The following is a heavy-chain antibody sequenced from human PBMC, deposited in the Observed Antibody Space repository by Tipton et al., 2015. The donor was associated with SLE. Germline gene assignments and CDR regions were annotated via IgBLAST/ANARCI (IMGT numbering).Heavy chain of an antibody. J-gene: IGHJ3*02. D-gene: IGHD4-17*01. CDR1: GFTFSSYG. CDR3: AKDVERDYVDSGASDAFDI. CDR2: ISSSSSYT. V-gene: IGHV3-21*05. Sequence: SLRLSCAASGFTFSSYGMHWVRQAPGKGLEWVSYISSSSSYTNYADSVKGRFTISRDNSKNTLYLQMNSLRTEDTAVYYCAKDVERDYVDSGASDAFDIWGQGTMVTVSS.